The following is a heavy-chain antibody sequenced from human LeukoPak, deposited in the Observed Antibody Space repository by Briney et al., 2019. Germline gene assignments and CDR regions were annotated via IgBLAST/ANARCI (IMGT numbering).Heavy chain of an antibody. CDR2: IYSGGST. CDR3: ASLYYGGNNFDY. Sequence: ETLSLTCAVYGGSFSGYYWSWVRQAPGKGLEWVSVIYSGGSTHYADSVKGRFTISRDNSKNTLYLQMNSLRAEDTAVYYCASLYYGGNNFDYWGQGTLVTVSS. V-gene: IGHV3-66*01. D-gene: IGHD4-23*01. J-gene: IGHJ4*02. CDR1: GGSFSGYY.